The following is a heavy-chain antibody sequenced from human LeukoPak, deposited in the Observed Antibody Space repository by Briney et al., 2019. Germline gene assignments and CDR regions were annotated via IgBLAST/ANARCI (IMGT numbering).Heavy chain of an antibody. CDR1: GFTFSSCA. V-gene: IGHV3-23*01. J-gene: IGHJ2*01. CDR2: IGGGGGTT. CDR3: AKNYYYESSGPYWYFDL. Sequence: GGSLRLSCAASGFTFSSCAMSWVRQAQGKGLQWVSDIGGGGGTTHYADSVRGRFTISRDNSKSTLFLQMNSLRVEDTAVYYCAKNYYYESSGPYWYFDLWGRGTLVTVSS. D-gene: IGHD3-22*01.